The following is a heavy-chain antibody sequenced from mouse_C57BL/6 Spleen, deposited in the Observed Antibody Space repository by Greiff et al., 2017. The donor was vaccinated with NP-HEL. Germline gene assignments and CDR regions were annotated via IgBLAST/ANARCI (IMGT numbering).Heavy chain of an antibody. CDR2: IYPGDGDT. V-gene: IGHV1-80*01. CDR1: GYAFSSYW. CDR3: ARKMGAYYSNYGGAMDY. J-gene: IGHJ4*01. Sequence: QVQLKQSGAELVKPGASVKISCKASGYAFSSYWMNWVKQRPGKGLEWIGQIYPGDGDTNYNGKFKGKATLTADKSSSTAYMQLSRLTSEDSAVYFCARKMGAYYSNYGGAMDYWGQGTSVTVSS. D-gene: IGHD2-5*01.